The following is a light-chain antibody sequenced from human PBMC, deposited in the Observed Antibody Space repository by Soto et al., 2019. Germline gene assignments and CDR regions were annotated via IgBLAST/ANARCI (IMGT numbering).Light chain of an antibody. J-gene: IGKJ5*01. CDR2: GAS. CDR1: QSVSSN. CDR3: QQYNNWPPT. Sequence: EIVVTRSPATXSXXPXXXXXXXXRASQSVSSNLAWYQQKPGQAPRLLIYGASTRATGIPARFSGSGSGTDFTLTISRLEPEDFAVYYCQQYNNWPPTFGQGTRLEIK. V-gene: IGKV3-15*01.